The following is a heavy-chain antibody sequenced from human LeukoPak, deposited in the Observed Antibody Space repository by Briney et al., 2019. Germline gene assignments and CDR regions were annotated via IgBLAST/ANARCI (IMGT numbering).Heavy chain of an antibody. CDR1: GFTFISYW. D-gene: IGHD5-24*01. CDR2: VIRDGSFT. Sequence: GGSLRLSCAASGFTFISYWMHWVRQVPGKGLEWISRVIRDGSFTNYADYVKGRFTISRDNAKNTLYLQMSSLRAEDTAVYFCVRDGDDFNFDYWGQGSLVTVSS. CDR3: VRDGDDFNFDY. V-gene: IGHV3-74*01. J-gene: IGHJ4*02.